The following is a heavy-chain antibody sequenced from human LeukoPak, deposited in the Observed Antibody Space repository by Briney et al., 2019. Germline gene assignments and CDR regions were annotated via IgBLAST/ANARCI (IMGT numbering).Heavy chain of an antibody. J-gene: IGHJ4*02. D-gene: IGHD5-18*01. CDR3: ARDSDTAMGGFDY. Sequence: GGSLRPSCAASGFTFSSYAMHWVRQAPGKWLEWVAVISYDGSNKYYADSVKGRFTISRDNSKNTLYLQMNSLRAEDTAVYYCARDSDTAMGGFDYWGQGTLVTVSS. V-gene: IGHV3-30-3*01. CDR1: GFTFSSYA. CDR2: ISYDGSNK.